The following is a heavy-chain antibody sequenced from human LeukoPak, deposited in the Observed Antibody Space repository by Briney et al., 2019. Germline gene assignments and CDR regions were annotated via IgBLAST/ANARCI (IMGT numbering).Heavy chain of an antibody. J-gene: IGHJ2*01. CDR2: IYYSGST. D-gene: IGHD3-9*01. V-gene: IGHV4-39*01. Sequence: SETLSLTCTVFGGTISSYYLGWIRQPPGKGLEWIGSIYYSGSTYYNPSLKSRATISVDTSKNQFSLKLSSVTAADTAVYYCARHDDRIRWHGACDLWGWHPGH. CDR1: GGTISSYY. CDR3: ARHDDRIRWHGACDL.